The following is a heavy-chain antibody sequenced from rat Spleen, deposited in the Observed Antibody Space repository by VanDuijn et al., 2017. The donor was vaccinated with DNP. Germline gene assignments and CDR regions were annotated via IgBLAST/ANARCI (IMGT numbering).Heavy chain of an antibody. CDR1: GITFSSHW. CDR2: INTDGGST. J-gene: IGHJ2*01. CDR3: AEWGPHTVLTGN. V-gene: IGHV5-58*01. D-gene: IGHD2-5*01. Sequence: EVQLVESGGGLVQPGRSLQLACVASGITFSSHWMYWIRQAPGKGLEWIASINTDGGSTYYPDSVRGRFTISRDNAENTVYLQMDSLRSEDTATYYCAEWGPHTVLTGNWGQGVMVTVSS.